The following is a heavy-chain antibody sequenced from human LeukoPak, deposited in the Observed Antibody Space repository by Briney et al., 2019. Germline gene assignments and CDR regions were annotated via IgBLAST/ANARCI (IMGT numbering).Heavy chain of an antibody. J-gene: IGHJ6*04. CDR2: ISSSSSYI. V-gene: IGHV3-21*01. CDR1: GFTFSSYS. Sequence: GGSLRLSCAASGFTFSSYSMNWVRQAPGKGLEWVSSISSSSSYIYYADSVKSRFTISRDNAKNSLYLQMNSLRAEDTAVYYCARDHHYDILTGYPWDYYYGMDVWGKGTTVTVSS. CDR3: ARDHHYDILTGYPWDYYYGMDV. D-gene: IGHD3-9*01.